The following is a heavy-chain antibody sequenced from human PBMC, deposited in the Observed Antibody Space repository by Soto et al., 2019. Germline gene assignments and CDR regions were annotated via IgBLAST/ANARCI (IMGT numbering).Heavy chain of an antibody. CDR2: IIPIFGTA. V-gene: IGHV1-69*13. J-gene: IGHJ5*02. CDR3: ARRWRYCTKGVCYTDWFDP. D-gene: IGHD2-8*01. Sequence: GASVKVSCKASGGTFSSYAISWVRQAPGQGLEWMGGIIPIFGTANYAQKFQGRVTITADESTSTAHMELSSLRSEDTAVYYCARRWRYCTKGVCYTDWFDPWGQGTLVTVSS. CDR1: GGTFSSYA.